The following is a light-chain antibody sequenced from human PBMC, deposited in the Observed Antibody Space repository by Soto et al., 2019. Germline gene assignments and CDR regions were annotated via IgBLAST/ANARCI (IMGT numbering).Light chain of an antibody. CDR1: QSVSSSY. CDR2: GAS. CDR3: QHYGSSHT. Sequence: EIVLTQSPGTLSLSPGERATLSCRASQSVSSSYLAWYQQTPGQAPRLLIYGASSRATGIPDRFSGSGSGTDFTLTISRLEPEDFAVYYCQHYGSSHTFGQGTKLEIK. J-gene: IGKJ2*01. V-gene: IGKV3-20*01.